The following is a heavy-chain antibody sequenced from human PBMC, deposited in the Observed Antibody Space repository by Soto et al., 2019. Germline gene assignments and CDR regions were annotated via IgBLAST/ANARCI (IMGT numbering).Heavy chain of an antibody. D-gene: IGHD3-10*01. CDR2: IKAGNGNT. CDR3: ARDANWFADLFGY. Sequence: ASVKVSCKTSAYTFTAYTMHCVLQAPGQSTEWMGWIKAGNGNTRYSQKFQGRVTITRDTSASTVYLEVTSLKSEDTAVYYCARDANWFADLFGYWGHGTLVTVSS. J-gene: IGHJ4*01. CDR1: AYTFTAYT. V-gene: IGHV1-3*01.